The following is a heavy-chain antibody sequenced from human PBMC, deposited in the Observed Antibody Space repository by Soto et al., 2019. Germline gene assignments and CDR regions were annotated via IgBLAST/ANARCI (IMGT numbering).Heavy chain of an antibody. Sequence: PSETLSLTCTVSGGSISSSSYYWGWIRQPPGKGLEWIGSIYYSGSTYYNPSLKSRVTISVDTSKNQFSLKLSSVTAADTAVYYCARGRLMAQLVRRTGDYWGQGTLVTVS. J-gene: IGHJ4*02. CDR1: GGSISSSSYY. CDR3: ARGRLMAQLVRRTGDY. D-gene: IGHD6-13*01. V-gene: IGHV4-39*01. CDR2: IYYSGST.